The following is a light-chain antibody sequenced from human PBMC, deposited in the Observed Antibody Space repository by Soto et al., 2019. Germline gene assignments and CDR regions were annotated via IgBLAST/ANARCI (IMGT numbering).Light chain of an antibody. CDR3: QQFYATPPT. CDR1: QSVTTY. CDR2: AAS. J-gene: IGKJ1*01. V-gene: IGKV1-39*01. Sequence: IQMTQSPSSLSASVGDRVTITCRARQSVTTYLNWYQQKPGRAPKLLIYAASSLHSGVPSRFSGSGSGTDFTLIISSLQPEDFATYYCQQFYATPPTFVQGTTVEI.